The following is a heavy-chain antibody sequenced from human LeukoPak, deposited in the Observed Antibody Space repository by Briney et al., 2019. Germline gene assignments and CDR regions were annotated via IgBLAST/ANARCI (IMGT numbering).Heavy chain of an antibody. CDR3: VRDVIHSYFDI. CDR2: ITGSGSI. V-gene: IGHV3-69-1*02. Sequence: GGSWRLSCAASGFTSTSHSLDWVRQAPGKGLEWVSSITGSGSIQYADSVKGRFTISRDNAKNSLYLQMDGLRAEDTAVYYCVRDVIHSYFDIWGQGVLVTVSS. CDR1: GFTSTSHS. D-gene: IGHD2-21*01. J-gene: IGHJ4*02.